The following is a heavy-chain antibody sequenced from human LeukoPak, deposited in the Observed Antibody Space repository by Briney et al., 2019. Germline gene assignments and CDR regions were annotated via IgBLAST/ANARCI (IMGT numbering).Heavy chain of an antibody. J-gene: IGHJ5*02. CDR3: ARHSPPSGRHIVVVTARSWFDP. D-gene: IGHD2-21*02. CDR1: GFTFSSYA. CDR2: ISGSGGST. Sequence: PGGSLRLSCAASGFTFSSYAMSWVRQAPGKGLEWVSAISGSGGSTYYADSVKGRFTISRDNSKNTLYLQMNSLRAEDTAVYYCARHSPPSGRHIVVVTARSWFDPWGQGTLVTVSS. V-gene: IGHV3-23*01.